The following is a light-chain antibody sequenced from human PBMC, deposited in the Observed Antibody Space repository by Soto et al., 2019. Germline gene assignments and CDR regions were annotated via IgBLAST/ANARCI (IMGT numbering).Light chain of an antibody. V-gene: IGKV3-20*01. J-gene: IGKJ4*01. CDR1: QSVSSY. Sequence: EIVVTQSPGTLSLSPGERATLSCRASQSVSSYLAWYQQKPGQAPRLLIYGVSSRATGIPDRFSGSGSGTDFTLTISRLEPEDFAVYYCQQYVTSPLTFGGGTKVDIK. CDR2: GVS. CDR3: QQYVTSPLT.